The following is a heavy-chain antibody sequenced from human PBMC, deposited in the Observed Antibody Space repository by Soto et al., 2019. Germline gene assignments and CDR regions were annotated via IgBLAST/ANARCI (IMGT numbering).Heavy chain of an antibody. CDR2: IVPIFRTT. CDR3: ARGGYSSTWSNLLDRSGLDV. J-gene: IGHJ6*02. D-gene: IGHD6-13*01. V-gene: IGHV1-69*06. CDR1: GGTFSSYA. Sequence: SVKVSCKTSGGTFSSYAISWVRQAPGQGLEWMGRIVPIFRTTNYAQKCQGRVTITADTSTYTVYMELSELRSGDTAVYYCARGGYSSTWSNLLDRSGLDVWGQGTTVTVSS.